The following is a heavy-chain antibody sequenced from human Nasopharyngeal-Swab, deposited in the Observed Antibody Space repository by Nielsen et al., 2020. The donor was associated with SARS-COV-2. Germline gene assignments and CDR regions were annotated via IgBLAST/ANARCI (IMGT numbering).Heavy chain of an antibody. J-gene: IGHJ6*02. Sequence: VRQAPGKGLEWVAVISYDGSNKYYADSVKGRFTISRDNSKNTLYLQMNSLRAEDTAVYYCARDISSYDFWSGYWTMDYGMDVWGQGTTVTVSS. CDR2: ISYDGSNK. CDR3: ARDISSYDFWSGYWTMDYGMDV. D-gene: IGHD3-3*01. V-gene: IGHV3-30*03.